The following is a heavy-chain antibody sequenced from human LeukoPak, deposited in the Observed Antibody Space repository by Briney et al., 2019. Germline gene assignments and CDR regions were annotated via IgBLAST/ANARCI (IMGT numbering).Heavy chain of an antibody. D-gene: IGHD3-9*01. CDR1: GLFSSSFW. CDR3: VRETGWLFDF. Sequence: GGSLRLSCAVAGLFSSSFWMRWVRQAPGEGLEWVANIKQDGSEKFYMDAVKGRFTISRDNDKNSLYVKMNTLRAEDTAVYYCVRETGWLFDFWGQGTLVTVSS. CDR2: IKQDGSEK. V-gene: IGHV3-7*01. J-gene: IGHJ4*02.